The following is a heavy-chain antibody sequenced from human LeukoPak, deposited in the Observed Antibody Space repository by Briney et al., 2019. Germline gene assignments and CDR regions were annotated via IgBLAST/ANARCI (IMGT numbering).Heavy chain of an antibody. CDR2: VYYSGST. V-gene: IGHV4-59*08. CDR3: ARQGYADFSSRPFDY. J-gene: IGHJ4*02. CDR1: GGSISTYY. D-gene: IGHD4-17*01. Sequence: SETLSLTCTVSGGSISTYYWSWLRQPPGKGLEWIGYVYYSGSTNYNPSLKSRVTISADTSKNQFSLKLSSVTAADTAVYYCARQGYADFSSRPFDYWGQGTLVTVSS.